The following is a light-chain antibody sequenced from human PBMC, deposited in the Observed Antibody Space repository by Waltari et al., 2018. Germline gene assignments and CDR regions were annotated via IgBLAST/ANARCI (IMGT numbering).Light chain of an antibody. Sequence: QSVLAQPPSVSGAPGQRVTISCPGRSSTIGAGYDVHWYQHLPEPAPNLLIYGNNNRPSGVPDRFSGSKSGTSASLAITGLQAEDEASYYCQSYDTNLVVFGGGTKLTVL. V-gene: IGLV1-40*01. J-gene: IGLJ2*01. CDR3: QSYDTNLVV. CDR2: GNN. CDR1: SSTIGAGYD.